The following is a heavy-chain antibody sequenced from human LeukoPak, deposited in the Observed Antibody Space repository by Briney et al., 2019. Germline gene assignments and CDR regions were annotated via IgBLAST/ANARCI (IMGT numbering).Heavy chain of an antibody. CDR2: INSDGGST. CDR1: GFTFSSYW. D-gene: IGHD3-3*01. V-gene: IGHV3-74*01. CDR3: ARGGTYYDFWSGYHFYYYYGMDV. Sequence: GGSLRLSCAASGFTFSSYWMHWVRQAPGKGLVWVSRINSDGGSTSYADSVKGRFTISRDNAKNTLYLQMNSLRAEDTAVYYCARGGTYYDFWSGYHFYYYYGMDVWGQGTTVTVSS. J-gene: IGHJ6*02.